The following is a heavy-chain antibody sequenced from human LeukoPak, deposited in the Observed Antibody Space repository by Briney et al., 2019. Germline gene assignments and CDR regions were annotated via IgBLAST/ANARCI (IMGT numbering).Heavy chain of an antibody. CDR2: ISGSGGST. D-gene: IGHD1-1*01. Sequence: PGGSLRLSCAASGFTFSSYAMSWVRQAPGKGLEWVSAISGSGGSTYYAGSVKGRFTISRDNSKNTLYLQMNSLRAEDTAVYYCAKEGWLATSYNWNVRYFDYWGQGTLVTVSS. CDR1: GFTFSSYA. CDR3: AKEGWLATSYNWNVRYFDY. J-gene: IGHJ4*02. V-gene: IGHV3-23*01.